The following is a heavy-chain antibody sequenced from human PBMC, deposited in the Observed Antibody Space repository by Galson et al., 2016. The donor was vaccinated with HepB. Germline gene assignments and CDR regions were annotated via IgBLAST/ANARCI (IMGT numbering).Heavy chain of an antibody. Sequence: SLRLSCAASGFTFSSYALSWVRQDPGKGLEWVSSITAGGGATYYADSVKGRFTISKDYSKNTLCLQMNSLRAEDTAVYYCARASWSTTTRFDYWGQGTPVTVSS. D-gene: IGHD2-2*01. CDR3: ARASWSTTTRFDY. J-gene: IGHJ4*02. CDR2: ITAGGGAT. V-gene: IGHV3-23*01. CDR1: GFTFSSYA.